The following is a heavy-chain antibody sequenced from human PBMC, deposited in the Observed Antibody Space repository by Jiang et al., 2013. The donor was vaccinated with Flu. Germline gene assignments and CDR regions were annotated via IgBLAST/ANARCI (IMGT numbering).Heavy chain of an antibody. CDR1: GDSINSYY. D-gene: IGHD3-16*01. V-gene: IGHV4-4*07. CDR2: IYTSGST. Sequence: VKPSETLSLTCTVSGDSINSYYWNWIRQPAGKGLEWMGRIYTSGSTNYNPSLKSRITMSVDTSKNEFSLKLSSVTAADTAVYYCARLSIKGGGSGLRPFDSWGQGTLVTVSS. CDR3: ARLSIKGGGSGLRPFDS. J-gene: IGHJ4*02.